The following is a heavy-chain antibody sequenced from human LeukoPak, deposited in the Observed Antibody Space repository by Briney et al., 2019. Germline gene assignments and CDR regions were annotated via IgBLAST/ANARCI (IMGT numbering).Heavy chain of an antibody. CDR3: AKSRGVTAIRYYFDY. CDR1: GFTFSSYA. CDR2: ISGSGGST. J-gene: IGHJ4*02. D-gene: IGHD2-21*02. V-gene: IGHV3-23*01. Sequence: GGSLRLSCAASGFTFSSYAMSWVRQAPGKGLEWVSAISGSGGSTYYADSVKGGFTISRDNSKNTLYLQMNSLRAEDTAVYYCAKSRGVTAIRYYFDYWGQGTLVTVSS.